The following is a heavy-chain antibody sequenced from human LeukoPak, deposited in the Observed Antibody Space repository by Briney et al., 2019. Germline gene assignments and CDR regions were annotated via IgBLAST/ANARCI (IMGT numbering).Heavy chain of an antibody. CDR1: GFTFSSYA. CDR3: ARDHRYYDSSGFFDY. J-gene: IGHJ4*02. D-gene: IGHD3-22*01. Sequence: PGGSLRLSCAASGFTFSSYAMHWVRQAPGKGLEWVAVISYDGSNKYYADSVKGRFTISRDNSKNTLYLQMNSLRAEDTAVYYCARDHRYYDSSGFFDYWGQGTLVTVSS. CDR2: ISYDGSNK. V-gene: IGHV3-30-3*01.